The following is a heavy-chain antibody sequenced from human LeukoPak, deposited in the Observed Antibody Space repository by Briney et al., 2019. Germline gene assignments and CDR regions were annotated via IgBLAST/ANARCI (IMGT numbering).Heavy chain of an antibody. CDR2: IIPIFGTA. J-gene: IGHJ4*02. Sequence: ASVKVSCKASGGTFSSYAISWVRQAPGQGLEWMGGIIPIFGTANYAQKFQGRVTITADESTSTAYMELSSLRSEDTAVYYCARGQATYYCDSSGYYSFDYWGQGTLVTVSS. CDR3: ARGQATYYCDSSGYYSFDY. V-gene: IGHV1-69*01. CDR1: GGTFSSYA. D-gene: IGHD3-22*01.